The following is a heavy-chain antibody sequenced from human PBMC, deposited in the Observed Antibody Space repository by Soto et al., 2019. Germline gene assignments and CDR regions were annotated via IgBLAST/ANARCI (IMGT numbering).Heavy chain of an antibody. CDR2: IKSKTDGGTT. V-gene: IGHV3-15*07. CDR1: SVSNAW. CDR3: TTEMELLRPFDY. J-gene: IGHJ4*02. Sequence: SVSNAWMNWVRQAPGKGLEWVGRIKSKTDGGTTDYAAPVKGRFTISRDDSKNTLYLQMNSLKTEDTAVYYCTTEMELLRPFDYWGQGTLVTVSS. D-gene: IGHD1-7*01.